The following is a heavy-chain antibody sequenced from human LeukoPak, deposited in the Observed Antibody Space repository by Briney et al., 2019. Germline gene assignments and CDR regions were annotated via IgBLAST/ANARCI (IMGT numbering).Heavy chain of an antibody. V-gene: IGHV1-69*04. D-gene: IGHD5-18*01. CDR3: ARAGVTGTVDY. CDR1: GGTFSSYA. J-gene: IGHJ4*02. Sequence: SVKVSCKASGGTFSSYAISWVRQAPGQELEWMGRIIPILGLANYAQKFQGRVTITADKSTSTAYMELSSLRSEDTAVYYCARAGVTGTVDYWGQGTLVTVSS. CDR2: IIPILGLA.